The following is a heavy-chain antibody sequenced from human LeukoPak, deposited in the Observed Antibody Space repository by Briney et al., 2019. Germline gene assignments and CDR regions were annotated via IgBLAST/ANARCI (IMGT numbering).Heavy chain of an antibody. J-gene: IGHJ6*02. V-gene: IGHV1-69*13. Sequence: SVKVSCKASGGTFSSYAISWVRQAPGQGLEWMGGIIPIFGTANYAQKFQGRVTITADESTSTAYMELSSLRSEDTAVYYCARGRFGEDYYYYGMDVWGQGTTVTVSS. CDR1: GGTFSSYA. D-gene: IGHD3-10*01. CDR3: ARGRFGEDYYYYGMDV. CDR2: IIPIFGTA.